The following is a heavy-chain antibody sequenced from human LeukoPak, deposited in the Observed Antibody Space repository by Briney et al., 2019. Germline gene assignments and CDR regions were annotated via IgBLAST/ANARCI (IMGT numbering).Heavy chain of an antibody. J-gene: IGHJ4*02. Sequence: SETLSLTCIVSGGSISTYYWSWIRQPPGKGLEWIGYIYYSGSTNYNPSLKSRVTISVDTSKNQFSLKLSSVTAADTAVYYCARGRYYDFCSLWGQGTLVTVSS. V-gene: IGHV4-59*01. D-gene: IGHD3-3*01. CDR3: ARGRYYDFCSL. CDR2: IYYSGST. CDR1: GGSISTYY.